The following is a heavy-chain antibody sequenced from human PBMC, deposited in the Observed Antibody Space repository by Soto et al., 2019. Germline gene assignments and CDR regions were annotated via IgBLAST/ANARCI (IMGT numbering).Heavy chain of an antibody. J-gene: IGHJ6*02. D-gene: IGHD2-15*01. Sequence: GGSLRLSCAASGFTVSSNYMSWVREAPGKGMEWVSVIYTGGSTYYADSVKGRFTISRDNSKNTLYLQMNSLRAEDTSVYYCARDMVRGYCSGGSGYTNYYYGMDVWGQGTTGTVSS. CDR2: IYTGGST. CDR3: ARDMVRGYCSGGSGYTNYYYGMDV. CDR1: GFTVSSNY. V-gene: IGHV3-53*01.